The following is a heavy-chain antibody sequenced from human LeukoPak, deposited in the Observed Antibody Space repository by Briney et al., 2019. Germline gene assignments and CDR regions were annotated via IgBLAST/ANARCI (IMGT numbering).Heavy chain of an antibody. D-gene: IGHD3-9*01. CDR3: ARGSPWGYFDWLLSYYFDY. V-gene: IGHV4-34*01. CDR1: GGSFSGYY. CDR2: INHSGST. Sequence: SETLSLTCAVYGGSFSGYYWSWIRQPPGKGLEWIGEINHSGSTNYNPSLKSRVTISVDTSKNQFSLKLSSVTAADTAMYYCARGSPWGYFDWLLSYYFDYWGQGTLVTVSS. J-gene: IGHJ4*02.